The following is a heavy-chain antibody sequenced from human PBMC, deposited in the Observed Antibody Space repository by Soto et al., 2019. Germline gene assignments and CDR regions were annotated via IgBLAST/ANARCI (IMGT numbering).Heavy chain of an antibody. CDR3: ARAHYGDYGYGMDV. V-gene: IGHV4-30-2*01. CDR2: IYHSGST. D-gene: IGHD4-17*01. J-gene: IGHJ6*02. CDR1: GGSISSGGYS. Sequence: QLQLQESGSGLVKPSQTLSLTCAVSGGSISSGGYSWSWIRQPPGKGLEWIGYIYHSGSTYYNPSLKSRITISVDRSKNQFSLKLSSVTAADTAVYYCARAHYGDYGYGMDVWGQGTTVTVSS.